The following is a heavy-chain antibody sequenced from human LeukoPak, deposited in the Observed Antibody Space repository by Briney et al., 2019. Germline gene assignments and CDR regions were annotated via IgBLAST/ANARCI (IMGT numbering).Heavy chain of an antibody. CDR3: ARARKDRGSNDY. CDR2: IYYSGST. CDR1: GGSISSGGYY. Sequence: SETLSLTCTVSGGSISSGGYYWSWIRQHPGKGLEWIGYIYYSGSTYYNPSLKSRVTISVDTSKNQSSLKLSSVTAADTAVCYCARARKDRGSNDYWGQGTLVTVSS. J-gene: IGHJ4*02. V-gene: IGHV4-31*03.